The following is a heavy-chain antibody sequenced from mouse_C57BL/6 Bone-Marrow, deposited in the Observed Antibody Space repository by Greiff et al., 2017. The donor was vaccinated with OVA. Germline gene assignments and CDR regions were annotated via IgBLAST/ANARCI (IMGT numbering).Heavy chain of an antibody. CDR2: IYPRSGNT. J-gene: IGHJ4*01. D-gene: IGHD2-14*01. CDR3: ARGCRFYAIDY. CDR1: GYTFTSYG. V-gene: IGHV1-81*01. Sequence: VQLQQSGAELARPGASVKLSCKASGYTFTSYGISWVKQRTGQGLEWIGEIYPRSGNTYYNEKFKGKATLTADKSSSTAYMSLRSLTSEDSAVYFCARGCRFYAIDYWGQGTSVTVSS.